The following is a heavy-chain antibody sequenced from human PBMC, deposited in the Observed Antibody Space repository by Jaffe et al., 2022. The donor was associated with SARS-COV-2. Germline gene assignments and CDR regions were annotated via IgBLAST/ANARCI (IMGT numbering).Heavy chain of an antibody. V-gene: IGHV3-30*04. D-gene: IGHD3-10*01. Sequence: QVQLVESGGGVVQPGRSLRLSCAASGFTFSSYAMHWVRQAPGKGLEWVAVISYDGSNKYYADSVKGRFTISRDNSKNTLYLQMNSLRAEDTAVYYCARTAGLLWFGELGYWGQGTLVTVSS. J-gene: IGHJ4*02. CDR1: GFTFSSYA. CDR2: ISYDGSNK. CDR3: ARTAGLLWFGELGY.